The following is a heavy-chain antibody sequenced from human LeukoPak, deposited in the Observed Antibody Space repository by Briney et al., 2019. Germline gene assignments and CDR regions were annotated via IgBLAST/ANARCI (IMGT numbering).Heavy chain of an antibody. CDR3: ASGWYYDSSGYFSFDY. CDR2: VDPEDDET. D-gene: IGHD3-22*01. J-gene: IGHJ4*02. Sequence: GASVKVSCTVSGDTLTDLSMQWVRQAPGKGLEWMGGVDPEDDETIYAQKFQGRVTMTEDTSTDTAYMEMNSLRSEDTAVYYCASGWYYDSSGYFSFDYWGQGTLVTVSS. V-gene: IGHV1-24*01. CDR1: GDTLTDLS.